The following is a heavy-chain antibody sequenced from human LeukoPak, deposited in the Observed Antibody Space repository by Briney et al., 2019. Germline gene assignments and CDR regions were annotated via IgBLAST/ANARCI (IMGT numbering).Heavy chain of an antibody. J-gene: IGHJ3*02. V-gene: IGHV4-34*01. CDR3: ARYKYRYGYDI. Sequence: PSETLSLTCAVYGGSFSGYYWSWIRQPPGKWLEWIGEINHSGSTNYNPSLKSRVTISVDTSKNQFSLKLSSVTAADTAVYYCARYKYRYGYDIWGQGTMVTVSS. D-gene: IGHD5-18*01. CDR2: INHSGST. CDR1: GGSFSGYY.